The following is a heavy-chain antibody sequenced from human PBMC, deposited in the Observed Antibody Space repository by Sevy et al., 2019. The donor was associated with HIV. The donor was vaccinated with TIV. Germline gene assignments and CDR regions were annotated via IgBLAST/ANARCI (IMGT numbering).Heavy chain of an antibody. J-gene: IGHJ4*02. Sequence: ASVKVSCKVSGYTLTQLSMHWVRQAPGKGLEWMVSFDPEDGETLYAQKFQGRVTMTEDTSTDTAYMELRSLRSEDTAVYYCATTKDYYDSSGSPFDYWGQGTLVTVSS. CDR3: ATTKDYYDSSGSPFDY. D-gene: IGHD3-22*01. V-gene: IGHV1-24*01. CDR2: FDPEDGET. CDR1: GYTLTQLS.